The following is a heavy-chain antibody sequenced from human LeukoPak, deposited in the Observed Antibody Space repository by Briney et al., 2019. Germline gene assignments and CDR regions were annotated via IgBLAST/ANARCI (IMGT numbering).Heavy chain of an antibody. J-gene: IGHJ5*02. CDR3: ARTYYYGSGSYGFDP. D-gene: IGHD3-10*01. V-gene: IGHV4-34*01. CDR1: GGSISSYY. Sequence: SSETLSLTCTVSGGSISSYYWSWIRQPPGKGLEWIGEINHSGSTNYNPSLKSRVTISVDTSKNQFSLKLSSVTAADTAVYYCARTYYYGSGSYGFDPWGQGTLVTVSS. CDR2: INHSGST.